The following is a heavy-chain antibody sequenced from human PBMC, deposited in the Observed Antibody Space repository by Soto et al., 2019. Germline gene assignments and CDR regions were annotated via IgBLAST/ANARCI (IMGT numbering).Heavy chain of an antibody. V-gene: IGHV1-18*01. J-gene: IGHJ1*01. D-gene: IGHD1-1*01. CDR1: GYNFLNFG. CDR3: ARGRTVSSIGPLLV. CDR2: VSPKSGNT. Sequence: QIQLVQSGAEVKKPGASVKVSCKASGYNFLNFGVSWVRQAPGQGLEWMGWVSPKSGNTDYARKVKGRVTMTTDTSTTTAYMELRGLRSDDPAVYYCARGRTVSSIGPLLVWGQGTLVSFSS.